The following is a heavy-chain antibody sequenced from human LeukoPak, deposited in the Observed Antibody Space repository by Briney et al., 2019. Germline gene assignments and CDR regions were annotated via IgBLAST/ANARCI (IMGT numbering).Heavy chain of an antibody. D-gene: IGHD2-8*01. V-gene: IGHV3-7*01. CDR2: IKRDGREK. CDR1: GFTFSRQS. CDR3: ARVCVSGLAGCMAY. Sequence: GGSLRLSCAASGFTFSRQSMSWVRQAPGKGLEWVANIKRDGREKNYVDSVKGRFSISRDNVKNSLHLQMNSLRAEDTAVYYCARVCVSGLAGCMAYWGRGTLVTVSS. J-gene: IGHJ4*01.